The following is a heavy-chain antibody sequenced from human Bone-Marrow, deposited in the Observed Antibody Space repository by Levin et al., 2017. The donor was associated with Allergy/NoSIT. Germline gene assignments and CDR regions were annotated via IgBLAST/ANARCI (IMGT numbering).Heavy chain of an antibody. Sequence: GGSLRLSCAASGFTFSIYDMQWVRQPAGKGLEWISAIGTTGATYYPSSVRGRFTISRENAKSSLYLQMNSLRAGDTAVYYCARSHPGEGWYFDLWGRGTLVTVSS. D-gene: IGHD3-10*01. CDR3: ARSHPGEGWYFDL. CDR2: IGTTGAT. CDR1: GFTFSIYD. V-gene: IGHV3-13*01. J-gene: IGHJ2*01.